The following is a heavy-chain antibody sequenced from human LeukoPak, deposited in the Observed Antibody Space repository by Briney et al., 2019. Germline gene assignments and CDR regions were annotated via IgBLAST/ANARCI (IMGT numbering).Heavy chain of an antibody. CDR1: GFTFSSYG. V-gene: IGHV3-30*18. D-gene: IGHD2-2*01. CDR3: AKVDCSSTSCYYGMDV. CDR2: ISYDGSNK. Sequence: GGSLRLSGAASGFTFSSYGMHWVRQAPGKGLEWVAVISYDGSNKYYADSVKGRFTISRDNSKNTLYLQMNSLRAEDTAVYYCAKVDCSSTSCYYGMDVWGKGTTVTVSS. J-gene: IGHJ6*04.